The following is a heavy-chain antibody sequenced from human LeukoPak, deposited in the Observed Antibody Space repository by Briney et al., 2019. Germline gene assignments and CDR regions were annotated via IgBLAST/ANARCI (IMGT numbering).Heavy chain of an antibody. CDR3: ARDRSRLWFGELLGPFVN. CDR1: GGTFSSYA. V-gene: IGHV1-69*05. D-gene: IGHD3-10*01. CDR2: IIPIFGTA. J-gene: IGHJ4*02. Sequence: SSVKVSCKASGGTFSSYAISWVRQAPGQGLEWMGGIIPIFGTANYAQKFQGRVTITTDESTSTDYMELSSLRSEDTAVYYCARDRSRLWFGELLGPFVNWGQGTLVTVSP.